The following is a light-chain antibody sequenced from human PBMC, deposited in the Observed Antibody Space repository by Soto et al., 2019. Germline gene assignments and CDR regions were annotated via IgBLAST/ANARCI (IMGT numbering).Light chain of an antibody. CDR2: GAS. Sequence: EIVLTQSPGTLSLSPGERATLSCRASQSVSSSYLAWYQQKPGQAPRLLIYGASSRATGIPDRFSGSGSGTDFTLTISRLEPEEFAVYYCQQYGSSLFFGQGTKLEIK. J-gene: IGKJ2*01. CDR1: QSVSSSY. V-gene: IGKV3-20*01. CDR3: QQYGSSLF.